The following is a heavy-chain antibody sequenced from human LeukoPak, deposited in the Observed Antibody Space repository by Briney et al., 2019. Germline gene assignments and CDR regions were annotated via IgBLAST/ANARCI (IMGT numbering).Heavy chain of an antibody. CDR1: GFTFGTYA. Sequence: GGSLRLSCAASGFTFGTYAMSWVRQAPGRGLEWVSAISGSGRDTYYADSVKGRFTISRDSSKNTVYLDMNSLRAEDTAMYYCASGIAARVDYYYGMDVWGQGTTVTVSS. D-gene: IGHD6-6*01. V-gene: IGHV3-23*01. J-gene: IGHJ6*02. CDR2: ISGSGRDT. CDR3: ASGIAARVDYYYGMDV.